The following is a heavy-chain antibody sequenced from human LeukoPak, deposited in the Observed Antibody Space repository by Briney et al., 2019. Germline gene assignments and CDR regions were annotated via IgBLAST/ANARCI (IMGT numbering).Heavy chain of an antibody. CDR1: GFMFSSYV. Sequence: GGSLRLSCAASGFMFSSYVMHWVRLAPGKGLEWVAVISHDGTNKYYADSVKGRFTISRDNSRSTLYLQVNSLRAEDTAVYYCARESGTSYDAFDIWGQGTMVTVSS. V-gene: IGHV3-30-3*01. CDR2: ISHDGTNK. J-gene: IGHJ3*02. D-gene: IGHD2-2*01. CDR3: ARESGTSYDAFDI.